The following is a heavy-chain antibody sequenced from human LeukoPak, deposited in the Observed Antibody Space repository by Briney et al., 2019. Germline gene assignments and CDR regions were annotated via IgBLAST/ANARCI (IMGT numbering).Heavy chain of an antibody. J-gene: IGHJ4*02. D-gene: IGHD3-22*01. Sequence: GGSLRLSCAASGFTFDDYAMHWVRQAPGKGLEWVSGISWNSGSIGYADSVKGRFTISRDNAKNSLYLQMNSLRAEDTALYYCAKDMVCYYDSSGSPGRFDYWGQGTLVTVSS. CDR1: GFTFDDYA. CDR3: AKDMVCYYDSSGSPGRFDY. CDR2: ISWNSGSI. V-gene: IGHV3-9*01.